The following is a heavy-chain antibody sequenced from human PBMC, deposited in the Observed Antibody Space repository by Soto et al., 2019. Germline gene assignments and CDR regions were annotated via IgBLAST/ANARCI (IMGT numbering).Heavy chain of an antibody. CDR1: GFNLSHPW. CDR2: IKSKTDGETA. V-gene: IGHV3-15*01. CDR3: TTGIYYDILTGYHNVAY. J-gene: IGHJ4*02. D-gene: IGHD3-9*01. Sequence: GGSLRLSCVASGFNLSHPWMTWVRQAAGKGLQWVGRIKSKTDGETADYAAPVKGRATISRDDSKNTVYLQMNSLKTEDTAVYYCTTGIYYDILTGYHNVAYWGQGALVTVYS.